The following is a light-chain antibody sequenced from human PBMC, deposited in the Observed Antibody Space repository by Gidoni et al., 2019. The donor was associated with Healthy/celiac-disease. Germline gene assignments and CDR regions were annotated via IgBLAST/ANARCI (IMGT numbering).Light chain of an antibody. Sequence: QSVPTEPPSAAGAPGPMVTISCTGSSSNIGAGYDVHWSQQLPGTATKLLIYGNSNRPSGVPDRFSGSKSGTSASLAITGLQAEDEADYYCQSYDSSLSGSDVVFGGGTKLTVL. CDR2: GNS. CDR1: SSNIGAGYD. CDR3: QSYDSSLSGSDVV. V-gene: IGLV1-40*01. J-gene: IGLJ2*01.